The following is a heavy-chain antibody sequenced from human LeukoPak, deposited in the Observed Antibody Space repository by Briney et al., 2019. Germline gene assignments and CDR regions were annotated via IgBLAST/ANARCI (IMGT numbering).Heavy chain of an antibody. D-gene: IGHD3-9*01. CDR3: ARIRLHYDILTGYYRGYYYYGMDV. CDR2: INHSGST. V-gene: IGHV4-34*01. CDR1: GGSFSGYY. Sequence: SETLSLTCAVYGGSFSGYYWSWIRQPPGKGLEWIGEINHSGSTNYNPSLKSRVTISVDTSKNQFSLKLSSVTAADTAVYYCARIRLHYDILTGYYRGYYYYGMDVWGQGTMVTVSS. J-gene: IGHJ6*02.